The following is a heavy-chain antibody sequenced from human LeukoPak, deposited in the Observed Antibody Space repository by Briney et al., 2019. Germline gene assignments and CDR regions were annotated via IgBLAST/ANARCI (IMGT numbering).Heavy chain of an antibody. J-gene: IGHJ6*02. D-gene: IGHD2-8*01. CDR2: IWYDGSQK. V-gene: IGHV3-33*08. CDR1: GFTFSSYA. CDR3: ARDGCKGVSCPGDFYHGMDV. Sequence: PGRSLRLSCAASGFTFSSYAMHWVRQAPGKGLEWVAVIWYDGSQKYYVDSVKGRFTISRDNSKNTVYLEMNSLRGEDTAVYYCARDGCKGVSCPGDFYHGMDVWGQGTTVTVSS.